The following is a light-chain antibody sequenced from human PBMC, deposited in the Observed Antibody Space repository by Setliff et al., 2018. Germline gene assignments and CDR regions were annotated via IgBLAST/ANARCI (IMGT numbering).Light chain of an antibody. V-gene: IGKV3-15*01. J-gene: IGKJ3*01. CDR2: GAS. CDR1: QSVSSN. Sequence: EIVMTQSPVTLSVSPGERATLSCKASQSVSSNLAWYQQIPGQAPRPLIYGASTRATGIPARFSGSGSGTGFTPTITSMQSEDFAVYYCQQYNNWPFTFGPGTKVDIK. CDR3: QQYNNWPFT.